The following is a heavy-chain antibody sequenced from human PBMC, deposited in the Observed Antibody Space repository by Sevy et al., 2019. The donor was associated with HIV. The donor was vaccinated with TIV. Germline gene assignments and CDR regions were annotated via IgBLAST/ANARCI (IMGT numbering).Heavy chain of an antibody. Sequence: GGSLRLSCAASGFTFSSYAMHWARQAPGKGLEWVAVISYDGSNKYYADSVKGRFTISRDNSKNTLYLQMNSLRAEDTAVYYCARSPGQNWGLVDYWGQGTLVTVSS. CDR1: GFTFSSYA. J-gene: IGHJ4*02. CDR2: ISYDGSNK. V-gene: IGHV3-30-3*01. CDR3: ARSPGQNWGLVDY. D-gene: IGHD7-27*01.